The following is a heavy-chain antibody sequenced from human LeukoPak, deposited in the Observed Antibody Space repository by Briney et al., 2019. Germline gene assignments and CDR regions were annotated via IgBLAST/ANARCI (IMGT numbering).Heavy chain of an antibody. Sequence: GGSLRLSCTASGFTFSSYAMHWVRQAPGKGLEWVAVISYDGSNKYYADSVKGRFTISRDNSKNTLYLQMNSLRAEDTAVYYCARAGGGSGSYYFAAFDIWGQGTMVTVSS. D-gene: IGHD1-26*01. CDR3: ARAGGGSGSYYFAAFDI. V-gene: IGHV3-30-3*01. CDR2: ISYDGSNK. J-gene: IGHJ3*02. CDR1: GFTFSSYA.